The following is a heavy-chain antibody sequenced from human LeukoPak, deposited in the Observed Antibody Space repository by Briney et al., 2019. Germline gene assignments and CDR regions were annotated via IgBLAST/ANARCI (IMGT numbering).Heavy chain of an antibody. J-gene: IGHJ4*02. D-gene: IGHD2-2*01. CDR3: ARANFLYCSSSTCLFDY. V-gene: IGHV1-2*02. Sequence: ASVKVSCKASGYTFTDYYMHWVRQAPGQGFEWMGWINPNDGDTNYAQKFQGRVTMTRDTSTSTAHMEVSRLRSDDTAVYYCARANFLYCSSSTCLFDYWGQGTLVTVSS. CDR1: GYTFTDYY. CDR2: INPNDGDT.